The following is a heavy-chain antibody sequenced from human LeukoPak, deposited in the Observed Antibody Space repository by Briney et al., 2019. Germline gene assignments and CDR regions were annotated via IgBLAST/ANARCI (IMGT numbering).Heavy chain of an antibody. CDR3: AREYYDILTGSISYYYGMDV. CDR2: MNPNSGNT. Sequence: ASVKVSCKASGYTFTSYDINWVRQATGQGLEWMGWMNPNSGNTGYAQKFQGRVTMTRNTSISTAYMELSSLRSEDTAVYYCAREYYDILTGSISYYYGMDVWGQGTTVTVSS. CDR1: GYTFTSYD. J-gene: IGHJ6*02. V-gene: IGHV1-8*01. D-gene: IGHD3-9*01.